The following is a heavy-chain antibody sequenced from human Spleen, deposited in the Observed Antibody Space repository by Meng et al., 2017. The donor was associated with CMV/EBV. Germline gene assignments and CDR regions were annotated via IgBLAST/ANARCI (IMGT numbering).Heavy chain of an antibody. D-gene: IGHD2-2*01. J-gene: IGHJ6*02. CDR1: GFTFSNYW. CDR2: ISGSGGST. Sequence: GGSLRLSCAASGFTFSNYWMSWVRQAPGKGLEWVSAISGSGGSTYYADSVKGRFTVSRDNSKNTLYLQMSSLRTEDTAVFYCARQESSPSPKGMDVWGQGTTVTVSS. V-gene: IGHV3-23*01. CDR3: ARQESSPSPKGMDV.